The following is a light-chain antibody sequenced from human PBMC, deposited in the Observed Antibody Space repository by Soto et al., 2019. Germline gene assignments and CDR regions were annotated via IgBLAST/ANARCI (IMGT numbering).Light chain of an antibody. Sequence: DIQMTQSPSTLSASVGDTVTITCRASQSISSWLAWYQRKPGKAPKLLIYRASTLQSGVPSRFSASGSGTEFILTISSLQPDDFATYYCQLYNTYSGTFGQGTKVDIK. V-gene: IGKV1-5*03. CDR1: QSISSW. CDR3: QLYNTYSGT. J-gene: IGKJ1*01. CDR2: RAS.